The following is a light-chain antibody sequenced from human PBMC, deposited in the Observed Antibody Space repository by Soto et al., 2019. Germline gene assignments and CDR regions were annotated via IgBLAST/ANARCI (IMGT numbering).Light chain of an antibody. J-gene: IGKJ2*01. Sequence: DIQMTQSPSSLSASVGDRVTITCRASQGVSGYLLWYQQRQGRAPKLLIYAASNLLSGVPSRFIGSGSGANFTLTITSLQPEDFATYYCHQCYRTPHTFGQGTKLETK. V-gene: IGKV1-39*01. CDR1: QGVSGY. CDR2: AAS. CDR3: HQCYRTPHT.